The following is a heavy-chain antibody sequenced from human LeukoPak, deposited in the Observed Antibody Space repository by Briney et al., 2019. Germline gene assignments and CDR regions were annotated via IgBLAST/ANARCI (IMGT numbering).Heavy chain of an antibody. CDR1: GFTFSSYW. CDR3: ARDRTSESHY. D-gene: IGHD1-7*01. V-gene: IGHV3-7*01. J-gene: IGHJ4*02. Sequence: GGSLRLSCAASGFTFSSYWMSWVRQAPGKGLEWVANIKPDGTEQYYVDSLKGRIAISRDNAKNSLYLEMNSLRAEDTAVYYCARDRTSESHYWGQGTLVTVSS. CDR2: IKPDGTEQ.